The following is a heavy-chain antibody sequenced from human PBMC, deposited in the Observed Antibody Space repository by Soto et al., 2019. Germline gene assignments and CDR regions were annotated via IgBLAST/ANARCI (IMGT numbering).Heavy chain of an antibody. CDR1: GGSISSSSDY. D-gene: IGHD2-15*01. CDR3: ARHTPAISISDH. J-gene: IGHJ4*02. V-gene: IGHV4-39*01. Sequence: QLQLQESGPGLVKPSETLSLTCTVSGGSISSSSDYWGWLRQPPGKGLEWIGSIYYSGRTYYNPSLKSRFTRAVDTSKSQFSLKLSSVTAADTAVYYCARHTPAISISDHWGQGTLVTVSS. CDR2: IYYSGRT.